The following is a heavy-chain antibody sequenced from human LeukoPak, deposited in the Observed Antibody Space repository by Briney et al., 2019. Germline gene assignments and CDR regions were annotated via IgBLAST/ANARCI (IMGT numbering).Heavy chain of an antibody. CDR2: ISDSGST. J-gene: IGHJ6*02. CDR3: ARQKGYFDSSAHYAYYYGLDV. Sequence: PSETLSLTCTVSGGSISSYYWNWIRQPPGKGLEWLGYISDSGSTNYNPSLKSRVTMSVDMSKNQFSLRLTSVTAADTAVYYCARQKGYFDSSAHYAYYYGLDVWGRGTTVTVSS. V-gene: IGHV4-59*08. CDR1: GGSISSYY. D-gene: IGHD3-22*01.